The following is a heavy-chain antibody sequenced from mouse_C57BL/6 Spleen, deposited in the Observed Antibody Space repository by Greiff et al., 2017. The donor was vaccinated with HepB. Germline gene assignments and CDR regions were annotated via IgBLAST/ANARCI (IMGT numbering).Heavy chain of an antibody. J-gene: IGHJ1*03. Sequence: VQLQQPGAELVKPGASVKVSCKASGYTFTSYWMHWVKQRPGQGLEWIGRIHPSDSDTNYNQKFKGKATLTVDKSSSTAYMPLSSLTSEDSAVYYCAIRTTGVVYWYFDVWGTGTTVTVSS. V-gene: IGHV1-74*01. CDR2: IHPSDSDT. CDR1: GYTFTSYW. CDR3: AIRTTGVVYWYFDV. D-gene: IGHD1-1*01.